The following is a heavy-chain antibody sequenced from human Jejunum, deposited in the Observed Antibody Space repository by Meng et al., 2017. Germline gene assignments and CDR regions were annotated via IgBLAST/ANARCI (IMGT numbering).Heavy chain of an antibody. CDR2: INPENCFT. J-gene: IGHJ4*02. Sequence: LVLSGGEVKKPGDPVTVSCKASGYTFTDFYVHWVRQAPGQGLEWMGYINPENCFTRYAQNFQGRVTMTRDASIRTADMELRSLRSDDSAFYFCARGNERLTHSWGQGTLVTVFS. CDR3: ARGNERLTHS. D-gene: IGHD1-1*01. V-gene: IGHV1-2*02. CDR1: GYTFTDFY.